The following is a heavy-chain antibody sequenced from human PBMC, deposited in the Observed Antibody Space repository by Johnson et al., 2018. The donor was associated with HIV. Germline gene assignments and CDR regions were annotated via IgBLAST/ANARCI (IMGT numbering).Heavy chain of an antibody. D-gene: IGHD1-1*01. V-gene: IGHV3-7*01. J-gene: IGHJ3*02. CDR2: IKEDGSER. Sequence: VHLVESGGVVVQPGGSLRLSCVASGFTFADFAMTWVRQAPGRGLAWVANIKEDGSERYYMESVKGRFTIFRDNAKNSLYLQMHSLRAEDTAVYYCARVTRYNWNSDAFDIWGQGTMVTVSS. CDR1: GFTFADFA. CDR3: ARVTRYNWNSDAFDI.